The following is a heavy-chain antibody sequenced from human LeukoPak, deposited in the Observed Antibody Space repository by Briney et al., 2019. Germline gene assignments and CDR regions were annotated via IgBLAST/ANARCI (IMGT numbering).Heavy chain of an antibody. D-gene: IGHD6-13*01. CDR2: ISAYNGNT. J-gene: IGHJ4*02. V-gene: IGHV1-18*01. CDR3: ARARWQIDY. Sequence: ASVKVSCKASGYTFTSYDINWVRQAPGQGLEWMGWISAYNGNTNYAQKLQGRVTMTTDTSTTTAYMELRSLRSGDTAVYYCARARWQIDYWGQGTLVTVSS. CDR1: GYTFTSYD.